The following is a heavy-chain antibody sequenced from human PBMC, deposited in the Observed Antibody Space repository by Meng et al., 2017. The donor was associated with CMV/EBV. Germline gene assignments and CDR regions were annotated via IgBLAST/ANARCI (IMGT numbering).Heavy chain of an antibody. D-gene: IGHD6-13*01. Sequence: SQTLSLTGAVYGGSFSGYYWSWIRQPPGKGLEWIGEINHSGSTNYNPSLKSRVTISVDTSKNQFSLKLSSVTAADTAVYYCARDRWVSSWGYYYGMDVWGQGTTVTVSS. CDR2: INHSGST. CDR3: ARDRWVSSWGYYYGMDV. J-gene: IGHJ6*02. CDR1: GGSFSGYY. V-gene: IGHV4-34*01.